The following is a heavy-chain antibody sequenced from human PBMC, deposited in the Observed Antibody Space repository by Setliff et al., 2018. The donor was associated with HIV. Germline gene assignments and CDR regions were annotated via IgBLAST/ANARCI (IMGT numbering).Heavy chain of an antibody. Sequence: ETLSLTCTVSGGSISSGGYYWSWVRQAPGKGLEWVSVISGSGGSTFYADSVKGRFTISRDNSKNTLYLLMNGLRVEDTAVYYCAKDGISGGAYPPYYFDYWGQGTLVTVSS. CDR3: AKDGISGGAYPPYYFDY. CDR2: ISGSGGST. D-gene: IGHD2-15*01. V-gene: IGHV3-23*01. CDR1: GGSISSGGYY. J-gene: IGHJ4*02.